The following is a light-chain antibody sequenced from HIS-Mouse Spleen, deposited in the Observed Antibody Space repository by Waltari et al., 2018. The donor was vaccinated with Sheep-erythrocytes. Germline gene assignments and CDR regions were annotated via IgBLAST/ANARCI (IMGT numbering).Light chain of an antibody. CDR2: DDS. CDR3: QVWDSSSDHYV. CDR1: NIGSKS. Sequence: SYVLTQPPSVSVAPGKTARITCGGNNIGSKSVHWYQQKPGQAPVLVVYDDSDRPSGIPGRFSGSKSGNTATLTISRVEAGDEADYYCQVWDSSSDHYVFGTGTKVTVL. V-gene: IGLV3-21*03. J-gene: IGLJ1*01.